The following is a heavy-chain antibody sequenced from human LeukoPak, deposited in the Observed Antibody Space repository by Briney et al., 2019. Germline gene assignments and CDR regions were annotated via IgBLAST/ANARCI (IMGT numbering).Heavy chain of an antibody. D-gene: IGHD3-22*01. V-gene: IGHV1-2*04. Sequence: ASVKVSCKASGYTFTGYYMHWVRQAPGQGLEWMGWINPNSGGTNYAQKFQGWVTMTRDTSISTAYMELSRLRSDDTAVYYCARTIAPYDSSGYRAREAFDIWGQGTMVTVSS. CDR2: INPNSGGT. J-gene: IGHJ3*02. CDR3: ARTIAPYDSSGYRAREAFDI. CDR1: GYTFTGYY.